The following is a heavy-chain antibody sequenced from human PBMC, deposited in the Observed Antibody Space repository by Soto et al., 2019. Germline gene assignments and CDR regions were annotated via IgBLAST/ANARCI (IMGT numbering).Heavy chain of an antibody. CDR1: GYSFTSYW. CDR2: IDPSDSYT. Sequence: GESLKISCKGSGYSFTSYWISWVRQMPWKGLEWMGRIDPSDSYTNYSPSFQGHVTISADKSISTAYLQWSSLKASDTAMYYCASLGTVRYYYYGMDVWGQGTTVTVSS. CDR3: ASLGTVRYYYYGMDV. D-gene: IGHD3-10*01. V-gene: IGHV5-10-1*01. J-gene: IGHJ6*02.